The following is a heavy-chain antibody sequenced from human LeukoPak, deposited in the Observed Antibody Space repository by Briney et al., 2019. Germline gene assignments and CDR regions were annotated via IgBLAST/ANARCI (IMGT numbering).Heavy chain of an antibody. Sequence: GGSLRLSCASSGFTFSSYAMSWVRQAPGKGLEWVSAISGSGGSTYYADSVKGRFTISRDNSKNTLYLQMNSLRAEDTAVYYCANGGLWFGEKVFVYWGQGTLVTVSS. D-gene: IGHD3-10*01. CDR3: ANGGLWFGEKVFVY. CDR2: ISGSGGST. J-gene: IGHJ4*02. V-gene: IGHV3-23*01. CDR1: GFTFSSYA.